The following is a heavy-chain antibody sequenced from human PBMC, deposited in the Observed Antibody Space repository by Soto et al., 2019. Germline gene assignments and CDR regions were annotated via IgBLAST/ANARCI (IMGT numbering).Heavy chain of an antibody. CDR3: ARGYCSSTSCYDFDY. D-gene: IGHD2-2*01. J-gene: IGHJ4*02. Sequence: SETLSLTCTVSGGSITTYYWSWIRQPAGKGLEWIGRIYSGGSTNYNPSLRSRVTISVDTSKNQFSLKLSSVTAADTAVYYCARGYCSSTSCYDFDYWGQGTLVTVSS. CDR2: IYSGGST. V-gene: IGHV4-4*07. CDR1: GGSITTYY.